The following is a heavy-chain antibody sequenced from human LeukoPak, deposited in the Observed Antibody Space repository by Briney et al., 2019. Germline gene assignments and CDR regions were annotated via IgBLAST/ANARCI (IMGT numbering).Heavy chain of an antibody. J-gene: IGHJ4*02. CDR3: ARAPYYYDSSGYYGGQGHYFDY. D-gene: IGHD3-22*01. Sequence: GASVKVSCKASGGTFSSYAISWVRQAPGQGLEWMGGIIPIFGTANYAQKFQGRVTITTDESTSTAYMELSSLRSEDTAVYYCARAPYYYDSSGYYGGQGHYFDYWGQGTLVTVSS. V-gene: IGHV1-69*05. CDR1: GGTFSSYA. CDR2: IIPIFGTA.